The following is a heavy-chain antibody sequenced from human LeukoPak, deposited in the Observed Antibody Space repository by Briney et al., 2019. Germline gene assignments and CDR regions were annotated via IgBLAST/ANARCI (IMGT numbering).Heavy chain of an antibody. J-gene: IGHJ4*02. CDR3: ARSATGDRFDY. D-gene: IGHD3-16*01. CDR1: GFTVSSNY. CDR2: IYSGGST. V-gene: IGHV3-53*01. Sequence: GGSLRLSCAASGFTVSSNYMSWARQAPGKGLEWVSVIYSGGSTYYADSVKGRFTISRDNSKNTLYLQMNSLRAEDTAVYYCARSATGDRFDYWGQGTLVTVSS.